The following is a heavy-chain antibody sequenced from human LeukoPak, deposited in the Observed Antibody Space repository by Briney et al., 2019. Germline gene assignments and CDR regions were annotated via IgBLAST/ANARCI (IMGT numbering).Heavy chain of an antibody. CDR3: AKDYCSSTSCTIFDY. CDR2: ISGSGGST. D-gene: IGHD2-2*01. J-gene: IGHJ4*02. CDR1: GFTFSSYA. V-gene: IGHV3-23*01. Sequence: GGSLRLSCAASGFTFSSYAMSWVRQAPGKGLEWVSAISGSGGSTYYADSVKGRFTISRDNSKNTLHLQMNSLRAEDTAVYYCAKDYCSSTSCTIFDYWGQGTLVTVSS.